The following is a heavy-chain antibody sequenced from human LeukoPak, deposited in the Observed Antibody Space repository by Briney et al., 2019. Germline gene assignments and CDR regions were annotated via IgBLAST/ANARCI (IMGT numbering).Heavy chain of an antibody. V-gene: IGHV4-4*02. Sequence: SETLSLTCAVSGGSISNNNWWSWVRQPPGKGLEWIGEIYHSGSTNYNPSLKSRVTISVDTPKNQFSLKLSSVTAADTVVYYCARVCYYGSGENNWFDPWGQGTLVTVSS. CDR2: IYHSGST. J-gene: IGHJ5*02. CDR1: GGSISNNNW. D-gene: IGHD3-10*01. CDR3: ARVCYYGSGENNWFDP.